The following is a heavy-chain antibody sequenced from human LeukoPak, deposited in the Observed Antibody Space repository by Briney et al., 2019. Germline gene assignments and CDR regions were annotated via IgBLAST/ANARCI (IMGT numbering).Heavy chain of an antibody. CDR2: IIPIFGTA. CDR1: GGTFSSYA. CDR3: AADSGYSYGLFDY. Sequence: SVKVSCKASGGTFSSYAISWVRQAPGQGLEWMGGIIPIFGTANYAQEFQGRVTITADKSTSTAYMELSSLRSDDTAVYYCAADSGYSYGLFDYWGQGTLVTVSS. D-gene: IGHD5-18*01. J-gene: IGHJ4*02. V-gene: IGHV1-69*06.